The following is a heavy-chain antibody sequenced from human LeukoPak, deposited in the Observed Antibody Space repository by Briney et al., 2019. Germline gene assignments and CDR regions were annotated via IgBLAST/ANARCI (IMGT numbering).Heavy chain of an antibody. CDR2: ISASSNYI. V-gene: IGHV3-21*06. J-gene: IGHJ4*02. Sequence: GGSLRLSCAASGFTFSNTNMNWVRQAPGKGLKWVSFISASSNYIYYADSVKGRFTISRDNAQNSLYLQMNSLRAEGTAVYFCARVVNGYVDYWGQGTLVTVSS. D-gene: IGHD2-8*01. CDR3: ARVVNGYVDY. CDR1: GFTFSNTN.